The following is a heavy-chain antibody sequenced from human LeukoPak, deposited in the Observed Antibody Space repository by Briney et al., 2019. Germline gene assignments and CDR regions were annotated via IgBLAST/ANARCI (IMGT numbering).Heavy chain of an antibody. CDR1: GFTFSSYA. J-gene: IGHJ4*02. D-gene: IGHD2-15*01. Sequence: GGSLRLSCGASGFTFSSYAMSWIRQAPGRGLEWVSAISGNSGSTYYADSVKGRFTISRDNSKNTLYLQMNSLRAEDTAVYYCAKAVTPGGGPRDYWGQGTLVTVSS. CDR2: ISGNSGST. CDR3: AKAVTPGGGPRDY. V-gene: IGHV3-23*01.